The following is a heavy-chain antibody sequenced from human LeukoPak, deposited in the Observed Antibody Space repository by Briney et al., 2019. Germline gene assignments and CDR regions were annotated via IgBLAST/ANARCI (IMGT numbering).Heavy chain of an antibody. CDR1: GGSISSYY. CDR3: ARTRPFGAFDI. D-gene: IGHD3-16*01. Sequence: SETLSLTCTVSGGSISSYYWSWIRQPPGKGLEWSGYIYYSGSTNYNPSLKSRVTISVDTSKNQFSLKLSSVTAADTAVYYCARTRPFGAFDIWGQGTMVTVSS. V-gene: IGHV4-59*01. CDR2: IYYSGST. J-gene: IGHJ3*02.